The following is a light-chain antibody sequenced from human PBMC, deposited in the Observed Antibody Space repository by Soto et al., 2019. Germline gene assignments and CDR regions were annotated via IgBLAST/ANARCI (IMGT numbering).Light chain of an antibody. J-gene: IGKJ2*01. CDR2: DTS. CDR1: QSVGNH. Sequence: EIVLTQTPAILSLSPGERGALSCRASQSVGNHLAWYQQKPGQAPRLLINDTSNRATGVPARFSGRGSETDFTISISGLDPEDVAVYLCHQRTKWPETFGQGTKVEMK. CDR3: HQRTKWPET. V-gene: IGKV3-11*01.